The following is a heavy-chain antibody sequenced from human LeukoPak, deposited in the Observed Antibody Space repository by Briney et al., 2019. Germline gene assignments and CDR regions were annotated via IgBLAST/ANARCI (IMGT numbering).Heavy chain of an antibody. D-gene: IGHD6-19*01. Sequence: SETLSLTCTVSGGSVSSSDYYWGWIRQPPGKGLEWIGTIYYSGTTYYNPSLQSRVAISVDTSKNQFSLKLSSVTAADTAVYYCYIAVAGTKDYWGQGTLVTVSS. V-gene: IGHV4-39*07. J-gene: IGHJ4*02. CDR1: GGSVSSSDYY. CDR2: IYYSGTT. CDR3: YIAVAGTKDY.